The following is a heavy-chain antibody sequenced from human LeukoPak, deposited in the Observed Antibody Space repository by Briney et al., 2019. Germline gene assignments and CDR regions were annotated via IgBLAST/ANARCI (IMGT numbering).Heavy chain of an antibody. V-gene: IGHV3-7*01. CDR2: IKKDGSEK. CDR3: ARHLSGITGYTYGRGIDY. J-gene: IGHJ4*02. D-gene: IGHD5-18*01. CDR1: GFTISSYG. Sequence: GGSLRLFCAASGFTISSYGMSWVRQAPGKGLEWVANIKKDGSEKYYVDSVKGRFTISRDNAKTSLYLQMNSLRAEDTAVYYCARHLSGITGYTYGRGIDYWGQGTLVTVSS.